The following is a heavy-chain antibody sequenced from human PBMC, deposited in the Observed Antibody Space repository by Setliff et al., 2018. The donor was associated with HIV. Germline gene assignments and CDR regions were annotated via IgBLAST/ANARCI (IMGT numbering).Heavy chain of an antibody. CDR3: ARLRIGSSSWRQLDY. CDR1: GYTFTSYG. D-gene: IGHD6-13*01. Sequence: ASVKVSCKASGYTFTSYGITWVRQAPGQGLEWMGWISPYNGNTNYAQKLQGRVTMTTDTATSTAYMELRSLRSDDTAVYYCARLRIGSSSWRQLDYWGQGTLVTVSS. CDR2: ISPYNGNT. V-gene: IGHV1-18*01. J-gene: IGHJ4*02.